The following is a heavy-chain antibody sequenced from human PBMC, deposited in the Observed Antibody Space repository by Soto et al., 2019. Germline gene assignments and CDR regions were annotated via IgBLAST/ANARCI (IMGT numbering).Heavy chain of an antibody. Sequence: SETLSLTCTVSGGSISSDYWSWIRQPAGKGLEWIGRLYTSGSTYYNPSLQSRVTMSVDTSKNQFSLKPSSVTAADTPVYFCARFQDGGWFDPWGQGTLVTVS. J-gene: IGHJ5*02. CDR1: GGSISSDY. CDR2: LYTSGST. V-gene: IGHV4-4*07. CDR3: ARFQDGGWFDP.